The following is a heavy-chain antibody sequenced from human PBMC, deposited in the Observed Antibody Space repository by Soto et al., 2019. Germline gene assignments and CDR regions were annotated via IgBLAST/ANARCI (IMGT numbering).Heavy chain of an antibody. J-gene: IGHJ3*02. CDR3: ARPGYSSGWYLGDFDI. D-gene: IGHD6-19*01. Sequence: GGSLRLSCAASGFTFSRYWMSWVRQAPGKGLEWVANIKQDGSEKYYVDSVKGRFTISRDNAKNSLYLQMNSLRAEDTAVYYCARPGYSSGWYLGDFDIWGQGTMVAVSS. CDR2: IKQDGSEK. V-gene: IGHV3-7*01. CDR1: GFTFSRYW.